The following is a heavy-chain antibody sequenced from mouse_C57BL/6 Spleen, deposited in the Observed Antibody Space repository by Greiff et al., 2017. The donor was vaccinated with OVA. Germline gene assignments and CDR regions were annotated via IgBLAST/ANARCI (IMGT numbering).Heavy chain of an antibody. D-gene: IGHD2-2*01. CDR1: GFTFSSYG. CDR2: ISSGGSYT. CDR3: ARRDYGYDEGFDY. Sequence: EVMLVESGGDLVKPGGSLKLSCAASGFTFSSYGLSWVRQTPDKRLEWVATISSGGSYTYYPDSVKGRFTISRDNAKNTLYLQMSSLKSEDTAMYYCARRDYGYDEGFDYWGQGTTLTVSS. V-gene: IGHV5-6*02. J-gene: IGHJ2*01.